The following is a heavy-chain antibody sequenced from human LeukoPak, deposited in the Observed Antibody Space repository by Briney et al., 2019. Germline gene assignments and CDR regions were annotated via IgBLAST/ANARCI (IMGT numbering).Heavy chain of an antibody. J-gene: IGHJ5*02. CDR1: GYSISSGYY. V-gene: IGHV4-38-2*02. Sequence: SETLSLTCTVSGYSISSGYYWGWIRQPPGKGLEWIGSIYHSGSTYYNPSLKSRVTISVDTSKNQFSLKLSSVTAADTAVYYCARDPEYGDYVWFDPWGQGTLVTVSS. CDR2: IYHSGST. CDR3: ARDPEYGDYVWFDP. D-gene: IGHD4-17*01.